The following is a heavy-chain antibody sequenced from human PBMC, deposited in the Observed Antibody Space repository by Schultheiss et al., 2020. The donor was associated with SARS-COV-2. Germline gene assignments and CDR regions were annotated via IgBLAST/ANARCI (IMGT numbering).Heavy chain of an antibody. CDR2: INYSGAT. V-gene: IGHV4-39*07. CDR1: GGSISSTTYY. J-gene: IGHJ3*02. CDR3: ARAIILRVAFDI. D-gene: IGHD3-3*01. Sequence: SQTLSLTCTVSGGSISSTTYYWGWIRQPPGKGLEWIGSINYSGATSYNPSLKSRVTISVDTSKNQFSLKLSSVTAADTAVYYCARAIILRVAFDIWGQGTMVTVSS.